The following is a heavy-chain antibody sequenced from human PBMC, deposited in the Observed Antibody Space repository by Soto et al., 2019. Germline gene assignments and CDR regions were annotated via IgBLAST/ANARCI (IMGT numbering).Heavy chain of an antibody. J-gene: IGHJ2*01. CDR2: IYYSGST. CDR1: GGSISSYY. CDR3: ARDLVARGWYFDL. D-gene: IGHD6-6*01. Sequence: QVQLQESGPGLVKPSETLSLTCTVSGGSISSYYWSWIRQPPGKGLEWIGYIYYSGSTNYNPSPNIRVSIAVDTSKNHFSLKRSSVTAADTAVYYWARDLVARGWYFDLWGRGTLVTVSS. V-gene: IGHV4-59*01.